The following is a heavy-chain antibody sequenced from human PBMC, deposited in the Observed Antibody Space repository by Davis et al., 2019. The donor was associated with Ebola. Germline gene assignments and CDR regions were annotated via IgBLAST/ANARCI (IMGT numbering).Heavy chain of an antibody. V-gene: IGHV3-64D*06. D-gene: IGHD2-8*02. CDR3: VKTRSNWWNDALEI. CDR2: ISITGGST. J-gene: IGHJ3*02. CDR1: GFTFSSHA. Sequence: GGSLRLSCSASGFTFSSHAMNWVRQAPGKGLEFLSAISITGGSTYYADSVKGRFTISRDNSKHTLYLQMTSLRPEDTAVYYCVKTRSNWWNDALEIWGRGTMVIVSS.